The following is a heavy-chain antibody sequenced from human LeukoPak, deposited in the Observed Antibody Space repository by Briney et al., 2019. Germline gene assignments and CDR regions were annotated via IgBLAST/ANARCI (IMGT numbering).Heavy chain of an antibody. J-gene: IGHJ4*02. Sequence: PGGSLRLSCAASGFIFSSYWMSWVRQAPGKGLEWVANIKQDGSEKYYVDSVKGRFTISRDNAKNSLYLQMNSLRAEDTAVYYCARGDIVVVPGVPHDYWGQGTLVTVSS. D-gene: IGHD2-2*01. CDR2: IKQDGSEK. CDR3: ARGDIVVVPGVPHDY. CDR1: GFIFSSYW. V-gene: IGHV3-7*01.